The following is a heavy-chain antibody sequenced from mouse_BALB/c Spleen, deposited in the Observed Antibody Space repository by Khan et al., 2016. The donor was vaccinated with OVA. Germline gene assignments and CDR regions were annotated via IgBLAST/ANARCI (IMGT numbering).Heavy chain of an antibody. CDR3: ARPAYDTRYFEV. Sequence: EVELVESGAELVKPGASVKLSCSASGFNIKDSYIHWVKQRPEQGLEWIGRIAPADGKTEYAPKFQGKATITADTASNTSYLQLSSLTSEDSAVYYCARPAYDTRYFEVWGPGTTVTVSS. CDR2: IAPADGKT. V-gene: IGHV14-3*02. D-gene: IGHD2-3*01. J-gene: IGHJ1*01. CDR1: GFNIKDSY.